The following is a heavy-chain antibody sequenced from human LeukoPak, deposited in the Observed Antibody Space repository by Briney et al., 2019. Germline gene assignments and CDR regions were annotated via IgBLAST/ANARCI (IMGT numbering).Heavy chain of an antibody. Sequence: PGGSLRLSCAASGFTFSSYWMSWVRRAPGKGLEWVANIKQDGSEKYYVDSVKGRFTISRDNAKNSLYLQMNSLRAEDTAVYYCARKDYDFWSGQVGGFDYWGQGTLATVSS. V-gene: IGHV3-7*01. CDR3: ARKDYDFWSGQVGGFDY. CDR1: GFTFSSYW. J-gene: IGHJ4*02. CDR2: IKQDGSEK. D-gene: IGHD3-3*01.